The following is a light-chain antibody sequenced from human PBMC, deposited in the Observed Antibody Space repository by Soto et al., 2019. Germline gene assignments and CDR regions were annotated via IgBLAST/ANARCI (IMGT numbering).Light chain of an antibody. CDR3: QEYVSTPQT. CDR1: QSVSSSY. V-gene: IGKV3-20*01. J-gene: IGKJ1*01. CDR2: GAS. Sequence: TLSCRASQSVSSSYLAWYQQKPGQAPRLLIYGASSRATGIPDRFSGSGSGTDFTLTISRLEPEDFAVYYCQEYVSTPQTFGQGTKVDIK.